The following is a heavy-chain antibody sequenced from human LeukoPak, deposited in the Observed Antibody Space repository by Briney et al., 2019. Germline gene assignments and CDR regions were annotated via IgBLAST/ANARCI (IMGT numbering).Heavy chain of an antibody. D-gene: IGHD2-15*01. CDR1: GGTFSKYT. J-gene: IGHJ4*02. V-gene: IGHV1-69*13. CDR3: AGGYPASGGSPLQDY. CDR2: ITPLFGTA. Sequence: SVKVSCKASGGTFSKYTISWVRQRPGQGLEWMGGITPLFGTANYAQKFQGRVTITADEPASTAYMELSSLRSEDTAVYYCAGGYPASGGSPLQDYWGQGTLVTVSS.